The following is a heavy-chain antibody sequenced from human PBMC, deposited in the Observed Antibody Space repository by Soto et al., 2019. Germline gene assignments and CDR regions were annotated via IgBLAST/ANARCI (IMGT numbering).Heavy chain of an antibody. CDR1: GFSLSTSGVG. CDR2: IYWDDDK. CDR3: AHIKAARTIYYYYYYMDV. J-gene: IGHJ6*03. Sequence: TLTLTCTFSGFSLSTSGVGVGWIRQPPGKALEWLALIYWDDDKRYSPSLKSRLTITKDTSKNQVVLTMTNMDPVDTATYYCAHIKAARTIYYYYYYMDVWGKGTTVTVSS. D-gene: IGHD6-6*01. V-gene: IGHV2-5*02.